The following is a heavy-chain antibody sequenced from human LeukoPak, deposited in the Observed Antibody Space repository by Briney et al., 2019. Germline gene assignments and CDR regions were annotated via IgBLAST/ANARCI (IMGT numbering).Heavy chain of an antibody. Sequence: QTGGSLRLSCAASGFTFSSYAMSWVRQAPGKGLEWVSAISGSGGSTYYADSVKGRFTISRDNSKNTLYLQMNSLRAEDTAVYYCASGVLLRFLEWLLHPIDYWGQEPWSPSPQ. CDR1: GFTFSSYA. J-gene: IGHJ4*01. CDR3: ASGVLLRFLEWLLHPIDY. V-gene: IGHV3-23*01. CDR2: ISGSGGST. D-gene: IGHD3-3*01.